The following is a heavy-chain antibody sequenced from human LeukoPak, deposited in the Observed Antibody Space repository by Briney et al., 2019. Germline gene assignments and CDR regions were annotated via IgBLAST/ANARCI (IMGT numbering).Heavy chain of an antibody. CDR3: ARDQRYFDWTYSHHFIVPDSANNWFVP. Sequence: ASVKVSCKASGYTFTGYYMHWVRQAPGQGLEWMGWINPNSGGTNYAQKFQGRVTMTRDTSISTAYMELSRLRSDDTAVYYCARDQRYFDWTYSHHFIVPDSANNWFVPWGQGTLVTVSS. J-gene: IGHJ5*02. V-gene: IGHV1-2*02. CDR2: INPNSGGT. D-gene: IGHD3-9*01. CDR1: GYTFTGYY.